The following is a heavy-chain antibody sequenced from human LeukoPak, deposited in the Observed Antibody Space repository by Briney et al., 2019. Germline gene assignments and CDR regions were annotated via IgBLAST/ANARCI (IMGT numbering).Heavy chain of an antibody. V-gene: IGHV3-13*04. CDR1: GFTFSTYD. CDR2: IGTAGDT. CDR3: ARGYYYGSGSYWGFDH. Sequence: PGGSLRLSCAASGFTFSTYDMHWVRQVTGKGLEWVSGIGTAGDTYYPASVKGRFTTSRENAKNSLYLQMNSLRAGDTAVYYCARGYYYGSGSYWGFDHWGQGTLVTVSS. D-gene: IGHD3-10*01. J-gene: IGHJ4*02.